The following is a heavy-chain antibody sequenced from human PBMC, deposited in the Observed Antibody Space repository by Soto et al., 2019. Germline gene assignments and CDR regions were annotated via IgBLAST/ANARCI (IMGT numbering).Heavy chain of an antibody. V-gene: IGHV3-48*02. D-gene: IGHD6-25*01. CDR3: ARGPAATAFYFDY. J-gene: IGHJ4*02. Sequence: GGSLRLSCVASGFTFRSFSLNWVRQAPGKGLEWVSYISGTDTAYYADSVKGRFTISRDSAKNSVYLHMTSVREEDTAVYYCARGPAATAFYFDYWSQGTPVTVSS. CDR1: GFTFRSFS. CDR2: ISGTDTA.